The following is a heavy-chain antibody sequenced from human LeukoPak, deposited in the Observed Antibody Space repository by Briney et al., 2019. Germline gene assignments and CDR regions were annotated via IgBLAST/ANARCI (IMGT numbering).Heavy chain of an antibody. CDR2: ISYDGSNK. CDR3: ARDRVEWGAFDI. D-gene: IGHD3-16*01. CDR1: GFTFSSYA. V-gene: IGHV3-30-3*01. Sequence: GRSLRLSCAASGFTFSSYAMHWVRQAPGKGLEWVAVISYDGSNKYYADSVKGRFTISRDNSKNTLYLQMNSLRAEDTAVYYCARDRVEWGAFDIWGQGTMVTVSS. J-gene: IGHJ3*02.